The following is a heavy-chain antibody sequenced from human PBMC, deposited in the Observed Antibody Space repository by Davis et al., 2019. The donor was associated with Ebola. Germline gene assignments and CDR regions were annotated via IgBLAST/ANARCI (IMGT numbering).Heavy chain of an antibody. CDR2: ITGSGGST. J-gene: IGHJ4*02. Sequence: PGGSLRLSCAASIFTFNKYAMNWVRQTPGRGLEWISGITGSGGSTYYADSVKGRFTISRDNSKNTLYLQMDSLRVEDTAVYYCTKAVSLFYYGSESYFDHWGQGILVTVSS. V-gene: IGHV3-23*01. CDR3: TKAVSLFYYGSESYFDH. CDR1: IFTFNKYA. D-gene: IGHD3-10*01.